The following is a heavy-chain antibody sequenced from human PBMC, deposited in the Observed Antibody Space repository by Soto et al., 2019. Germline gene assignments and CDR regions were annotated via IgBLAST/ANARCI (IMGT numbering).Heavy chain of an antibody. D-gene: IGHD2-21*02. Sequence: ASVKVSCKASGYTFTGCYMHWVRQAPGQGLEWMGWINPNSGGTNYAQKFQGWVTMTRDTSISTAYMELSRLRSDDTAVYYCAREDXGGDCYSEYSDYYYGMDVWGQGTTVTSP. CDR2: INPNSGGT. CDR3: AREDXGGDCYSEYSDYYYGMDV. V-gene: IGHV1-2*04. J-gene: IGHJ6*02. CDR1: GYTFTGCY.